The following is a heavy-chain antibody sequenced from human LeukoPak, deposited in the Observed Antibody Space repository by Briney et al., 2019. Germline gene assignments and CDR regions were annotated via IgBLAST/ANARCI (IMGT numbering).Heavy chain of an antibody. J-gene: IGHJ3*02. CDR3: ARDIMYYDSSGYYYLYAFDI. CDR1: GYSFSRYG. D-gene: IGHD3-22*01. V-gene: IGHV1-18*01. Sequence: ASVKVSCKASGYSFSRYGLSWVRQAPGQGLEWMGWIIAYIGDTNYAQKLQGRVTMTTDTSTSTAYMELRSLRSDDTAVYYCARDIMYYDSSGYYYLYAFDIWGQGTMVTVTS. CDR2: IIAYIGDT.